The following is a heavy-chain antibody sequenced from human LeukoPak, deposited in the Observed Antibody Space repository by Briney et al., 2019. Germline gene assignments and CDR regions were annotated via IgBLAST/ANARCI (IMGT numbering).Heavy chain of an antibody. CDR2: ISSSSSTI. CDR3: ASDSGYDYRFDY. CDR1: GFTFSSYA. D-gene: IGHD5-12*01. J-gene: IGHJ4*02. Sequence: GGSLRLSCAASGFTFSSYAMNWVRQAPGKGLEWVSYISSSSSTIYYPDSVKGRFTISRDNAKNSLYLQMNSLRDEDTAVYYCASDSGYDYRFDYWGQGTLVTVSS. V-gene: IGHV3-48*02.